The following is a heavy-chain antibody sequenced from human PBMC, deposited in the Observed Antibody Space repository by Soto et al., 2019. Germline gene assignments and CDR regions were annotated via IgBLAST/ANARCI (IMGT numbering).Heavy chain of an antibody. Sequence: QVQLVESGGGVVQPGRSLRLSCAASGFTFSSYGMHWVRQAPGKGLEWVAVIWYDGSNKYYADSVKGRFTISRDNSKNTLYLHMNSLRAEDTAVYYCARDRNYYGMDVWGQGTTVTVSS. CDR1: GFTFSSYG. J-gene: IGHJ6*02. CDR2: IWYDGSNK. CDR3: ARDRNYYGMDV. V-gene: IGHV3-33*01.